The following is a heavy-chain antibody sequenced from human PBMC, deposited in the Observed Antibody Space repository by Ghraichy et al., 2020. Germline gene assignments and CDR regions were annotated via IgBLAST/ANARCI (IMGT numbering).Heavy chain of an antibody. D-gene: IGHD6-13*01. J-gene: IGHJ5*02. Sequence: GGSLRLSCAASGFPLRTWWMTWVRQAPGKGLEWVANINQDGSKKYYVDSGEGRFTISRDNAKNTLYLQMNSLRAEDTAMYYCAVGGGDSSWYWRSWGLGNLVTVSS. CDR1: GFPLRTWW. CDR3: AVGGGDSSWYWRS. V-gene: IGHV3-7*03. CDR2: INQDGSKK.